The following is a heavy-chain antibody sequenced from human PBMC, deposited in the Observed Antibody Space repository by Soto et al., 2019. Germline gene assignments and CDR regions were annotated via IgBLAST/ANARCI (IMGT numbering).Heavy chain of an antibody. D-gene: IGHD3-16*02. CDR2: ISGSGSST. CDR1: GFTFSSYG. Sequence: PGGSLRLSCAASGFTFSSYGMSWVRQAPGKGLEWVSVISGSGSSTYYADSVKGRFTISRDNAKNSLYLQMNSLRAEDTAVYYCARDRSSQYYDYIWGSYRADAFDIWGQGTMVTVSS. V-gene: IGHV3-23*01. J-gene: IGHJ3*02. CDR3: ARDRSSQYYDYIWGSYRADAFDI.